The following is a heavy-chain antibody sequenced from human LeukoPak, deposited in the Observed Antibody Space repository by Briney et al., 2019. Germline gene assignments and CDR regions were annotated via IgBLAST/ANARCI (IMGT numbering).Heavy chain of an antibody. J-gene: IGHJ5*02. V-gene: IGHV1-2*06. CDR2: INPNSGGT. Sequence: ASVKVSCKASGYTFTCYYMHWVRQAPGQGREWMGRINPNSGGTNYAQKFQGRVTMTRDTSISTAYMELSRLRSDDTAVYYCARETDCSSTSCYVVGFDPWGQGTLVTVSS. D-gene: IGHD2-2*01. CDR1: GYTFTCYY. CDR3: ARETDCSSTSCYVVGFDP.